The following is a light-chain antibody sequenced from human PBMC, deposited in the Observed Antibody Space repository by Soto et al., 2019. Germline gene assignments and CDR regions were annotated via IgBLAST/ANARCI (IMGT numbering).Light chain of an antibody. CDR1: QSITKY. CDR2: GAS. V-gene: IGKV1-39*01. CDR3: QQSASAPRT. Sequence: DIQMTQFPSSLSASVGDRVTITCRASQSITKYLNWYQQKPGKAPRLLICGASSLQSGVPSRFSGSGSGTDFTLTINSLQPEVFATYYCQQSASAPRTFGQGTKVEIK. J-gene: IGKJ1*01.